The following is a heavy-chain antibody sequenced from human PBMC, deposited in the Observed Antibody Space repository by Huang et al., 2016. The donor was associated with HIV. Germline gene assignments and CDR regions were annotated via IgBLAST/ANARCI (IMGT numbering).Heavy chain of an antibody. CDR3: ATVDYYDTSGPQRGYFDN. D-gene: IGHD3-22*01. CDR2: ISPTLGTA. V-gene: IGHV1-69*01. J-gene: IGHJ4*02. CDR1: GGSFRNFA. Sequence: QVQLVQSGAEVKKPGSSVKVSCKASGGSFRNFAIGWVRQAPGQGLGWMGGISPTLGTANYAQKFQGRVTIIADESTSTAYMELSSLRSEDTAVYYCATVDYYDTSGPQRGYFDNWGQGTLVTVSS.